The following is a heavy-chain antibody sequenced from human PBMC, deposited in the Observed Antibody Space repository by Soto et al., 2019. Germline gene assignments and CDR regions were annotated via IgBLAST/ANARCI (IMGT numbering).Heavy chain of an antibody. CDR3: ARDGDYDFWSGYYSAWFAP. CDR2: ISGSGGST. V-gene: IGHV3-23*01. CDR1: GFTFSTYA. D-gene: IGHD3-3*01. Sequence: GGSLRLSCAASGFTFSTYAMSWVRQAPGKGLEWVSGISGSGGSTNHADSVKGRFSISRDNSKNMVYLQMNSLRDEDTAVYYCARDGDYDFWSGYYSAWFAPWGQGTLVTVSS. J-gene: IGHJ5*02.